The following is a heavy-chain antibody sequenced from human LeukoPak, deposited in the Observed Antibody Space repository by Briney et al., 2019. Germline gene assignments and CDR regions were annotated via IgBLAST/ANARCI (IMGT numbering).Heavy chain of an antibody. D-gene: IGHD3-10*01. CDR3: ARDSGRTGSDDY. Sequence: GGSLRLSCEASGFAFNTYSMNWVRQAPGKGLEWVAYITSSSGTIYYADSLKGRVTISRDNAKNSLFLQMNSLRDDDTAIYYCARDSGRTGSDDYWGQGTLVTVSS. CDR2: ITSSSGTI. CDR1: GFAFNTYS. J-gene: IGHJ4*02. V-gene: IGHV3-48*02.